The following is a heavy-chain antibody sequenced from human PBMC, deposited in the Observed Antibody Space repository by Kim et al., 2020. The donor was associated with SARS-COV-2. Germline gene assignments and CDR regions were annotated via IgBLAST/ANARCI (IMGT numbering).Heavy chain of an antibody. V-gene: IGHV3-9*01. D-gene: IGHD3-16*01. CDR3: ARLGGDTTAISGY. CDR1: GFTFNDYA. J-gene: IGHJ4*02. CDR2: ISWNRGSI. Sequence: GGSLRLSCAASGFTFNDYAMHWVRQAPGKGLEWVSGISWNRGSIGYADSVKGRVTISRDNAKNSLYLQMNSLRAEDTAVYYCARLGGDTTAISGYWGQGT.